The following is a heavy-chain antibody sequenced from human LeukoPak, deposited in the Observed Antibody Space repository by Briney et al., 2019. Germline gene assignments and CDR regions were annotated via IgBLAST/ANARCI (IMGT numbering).Heavy chain of an antibody. CDR3: ARHAEGRWELLPPSYAFDI. CDR1: GGSFSGYY. J-gene: IGHJ3*02. D-gene: IGHD1-26*01. Sequence: SETLSLTCAVYGGSFSGYYWSWIRQPPGKGLEWIGEINHSGSTNYNPSLKSRVTISVDTSKNQFSLKLSSVTAADTAVYYCARHAEGRWELLPPSYAFDIWGQGTMVTVSS. V-gene: IGHV4-34*01. CDR2: INHSGST.